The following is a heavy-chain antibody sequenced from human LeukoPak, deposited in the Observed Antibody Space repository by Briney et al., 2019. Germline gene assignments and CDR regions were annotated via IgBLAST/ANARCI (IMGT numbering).Heavy chain of an antibody. CDR2: IYYSGST. CDR1: GGSISSYY. D-gene: IGHD6-19*01. Sequence: SETLSLTCTVSGGSISSYYWSWIRQPPGKGLEWIGYIYYSGSTNYNPSLKSRVIISVDTSKNQFSLKLSSVTAADTAVYYCARDLITVAGTDYGMDVWGQGTTVTVSS. CDR3: ARDLITVAGTDYGMDV. J-gene: IGHJ6*02. V-gene: IGHV4-59*01.